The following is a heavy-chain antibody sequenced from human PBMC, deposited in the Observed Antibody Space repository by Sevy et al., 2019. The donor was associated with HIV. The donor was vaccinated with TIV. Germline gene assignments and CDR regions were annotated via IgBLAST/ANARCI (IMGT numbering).Heavy chain of an antibody. V-gene: IGHV3-30*18. CDR1: GFTFSSYG. D-gene: IGHD4-17*01. CDR3: AKDHALTTLWVNNWFES. J-gene: IGHJ5*01. CDR2: ITYDGSNQ. Sequence: GGSLRLSCAASGFTFSSYGMHWVRQGPGKGLEWVAVITYDGSNQYYTDSVKGRFTISRDDSKNTLYLQMNSLRAEDTAVYYCAKDHALTTLWVNNWFESWGQGTLVTVSS.